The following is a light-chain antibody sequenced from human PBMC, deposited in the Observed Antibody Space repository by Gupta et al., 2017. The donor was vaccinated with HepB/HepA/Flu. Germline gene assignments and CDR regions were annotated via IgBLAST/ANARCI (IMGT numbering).Light chain of an antibody. CDR1: SSDVGGYNY. CDR3: SSYAGSTRGV. J-gene: IGLJ2*01. V-gene: IGLV2-8*01. Sequence: QSALTQPPSASGSPGQSVTISCPGTSSDVGGYNYVSWYQQHPGKAPKLMIYEVSKRPSGVPDRFSGSKSGNTASLTVSGLQAEDEADYYCSSYAGSTRGVFGGGTKLTVL. CDR2: EVS.